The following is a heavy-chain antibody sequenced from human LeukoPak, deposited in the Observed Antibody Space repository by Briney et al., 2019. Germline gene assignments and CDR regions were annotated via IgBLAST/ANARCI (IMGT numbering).Heavy chain of an antibody. V-gene: IGHV3-23*01. CDR2: ISGSGGST. Sequence: GGSLRLSCAASGFTFSSYAMSWVRQAPGKGLEWVSAISGSGGSTYYADSVKGRFTISRDNSKNTLYLQMNSLRAEDTAAYYCAKDLVDGDYGDYEDYWGQGTLVTVSS. D-gene: IGHD4-17*01. J-gene: IGHJ4*02. CDR3: AKDLVDGDYGDYEDY. CDR1: GFTFSSYA.